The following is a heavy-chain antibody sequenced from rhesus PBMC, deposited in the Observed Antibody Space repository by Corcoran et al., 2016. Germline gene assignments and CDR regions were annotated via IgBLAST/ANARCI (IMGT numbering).Heavy chain of an antibody. Sequence: QVQLQESGPGLGKPSETLSLTCAVSGGSISGYFWNWIRPPPGKGLEWVAAIAGNNGNTHYNPSLKSRVMISKDTSKNQFFLRLNYVTDADTAVYYCARSITMDNGLLFWGAGVLVTVSS. CDR1: GGSISGYF. CDR3: ARSITMDNGLLF. CDR2: IAGNNGNT. V-gene: IGHV4-165*01. D-gene: IGHD4-11*01. J-gene: IGHJ5-1*01.